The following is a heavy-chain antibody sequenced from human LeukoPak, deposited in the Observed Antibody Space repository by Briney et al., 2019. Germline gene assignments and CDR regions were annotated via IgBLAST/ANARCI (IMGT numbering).Heavy chain of an antibody. Sequence: ASVNVSCKASGGTFSSYAISWVRQAPGQGLEWMGGIIPIFGTANYAQKFQGRVTITADESTSTAYMELSSLRSEDTAVYYCARFILGADEAFGIWGQGTMVTVSS. CDR2: IIPIFGTA. D-gene: IGHD1-26*01. CDR1: GGTFSSYA. V-gene: IGHV1-69*13. CDR3: ARFILGADEAFGI. J-gene: IGHJ3*02.